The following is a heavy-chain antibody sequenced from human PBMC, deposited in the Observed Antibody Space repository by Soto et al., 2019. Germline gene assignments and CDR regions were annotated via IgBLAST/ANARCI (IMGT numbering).Heavy chain of an antibody. J-gene: IGHJ5*02. D-gene: IGHD2-15*01. Sequence: SVKVSCKASGGTFSSYAISWVRQAPGQGLEWMGGIIPIFGTANYAQKFQGRVTITADESTSTAYMELSSLRSEDTAVYYCARDNRIARRGSGFDPWGQGTLVTVSS. CDR2: IIPIFGTA. V-gene: IGHV1-69*13. CDR3: ARDNRIARRGSGFDP. CDR1: GGTFSSYA.